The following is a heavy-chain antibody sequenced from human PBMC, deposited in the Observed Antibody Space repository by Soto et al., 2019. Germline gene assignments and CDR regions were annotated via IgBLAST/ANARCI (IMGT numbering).Heavy chain of an antibody. D-gene: IGHD3-22*01. CDR3: AKDRYYYDSSGYFTV. J-gene: IGHJ6*02. V-gene: IGHV3-30*18. CDR1: GFTFSSYG. CDR2: ISYDGSNK. Sequence: PGGSLRLSCAASGFTFSSYGMHWVRQAPGKGLEWVAVISYDGSNKYYADSVKGRFTISRDNSKNTLYLQMNSLRAEDTAVYYCAKDRYYYDSSGYFTVWRQGTTVTVSS.